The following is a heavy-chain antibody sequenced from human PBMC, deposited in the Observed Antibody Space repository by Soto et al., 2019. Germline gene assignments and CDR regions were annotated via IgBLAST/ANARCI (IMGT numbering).Heavy chain of an antibody. Sequence: QVQLQQSGPGLVKPSQTLSLTCAISGDSVSSNSASWNWIRQSPSRGLEWLGRTYHTSKWNNDYADSVKSRLIIDPDTSKNHFSLQLSSVIPEDTAVYYCVRGWLLVGGMDVWGQGTTVTVSS. CDR1: GDSVSSNSAS. CDR3: VRGWLLVGGMDV. J-gene: IGHJ6*02. CDR2: TYHTSKWNN. D-gene: IGHD1-26*01. V-gene: IGHV6-1*01.